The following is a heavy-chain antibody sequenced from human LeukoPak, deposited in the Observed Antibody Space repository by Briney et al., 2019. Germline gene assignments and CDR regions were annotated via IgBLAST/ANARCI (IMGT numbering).Heavy chain of an antibody. CDR3: ARGGGYASPIGY. CDR1: GGSISTYY. V-gene: IGHV4-59*01. CDR2: IYHSGRT. J-gene: IGHJ4*02. Sequence: PSQTLSLTCTLSGGSISTYYWSWIRQPPRKVREWIGYIYHSGRTNYNHSLKSRVTISVDTSKNQFSLKLSSVTAADTAVYYCARGGGYASPIGYWGQGALVTVSS. D-gene: IGHD5-12*01.